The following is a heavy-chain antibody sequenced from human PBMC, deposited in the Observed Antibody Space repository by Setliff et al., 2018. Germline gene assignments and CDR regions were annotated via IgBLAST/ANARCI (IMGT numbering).Heavy chain of an antibody. Sequence: SETLSLTCGASGGTFSDYFWTWTRQSPGKGLEWIGEINHSGSSNYNPSLKSRVTISIDTSNNQFSLKVTSVTAADTGIYYCARGRNVAARLLDSWGQGARVTVSS. V-gene: IGHV4-34*08. CDR1: GGTFSDYF. J-gene: IGHJ4*02. CDR3: ARGRNVAARLLDS. D-gene: IGHD6-6*01. CDR2: INHSGSS.